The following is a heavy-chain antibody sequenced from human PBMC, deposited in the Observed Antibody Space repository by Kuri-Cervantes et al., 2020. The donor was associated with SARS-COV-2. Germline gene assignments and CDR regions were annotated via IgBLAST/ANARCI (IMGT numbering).Heavy chain of an antibody. V-gene: IGHV3-30-3*01. CDR2: ISDDGSNK. D-gene: IGHD1-26*01. J-gene: IGHJ1*01. Sequence: GESLKISCAASGFTFTSYAIHWVRQAPGKGLEWVAVISDDGSNKYYADSVKGRFTISRDNSENRLYLQMTSLRTEDTAVYYCARAEYSGTYLGWEYFQHWGQGTLVTVSS. CDR3: ARAEYSGTYLGWEYFQH. CDR1: GFTFTSYA.